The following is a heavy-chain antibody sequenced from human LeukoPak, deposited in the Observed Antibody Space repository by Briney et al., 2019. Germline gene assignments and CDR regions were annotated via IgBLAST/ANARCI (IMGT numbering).Heavy chain of an antibody. CDR2: IYPGDSDT. Sequence: GESLKISCKGSGYSFTSYWIGWVRQMPGKGLEXXXIIYPGDSDTRYSPSLQGQVTISADKSISTAYLQWSSLKASDTAMYYCARATLGIAAAGSVWGQGTLVTVSS. CDR1: GYSFTSYW. V-gene: IGHV5-51*01. CDR3: ARATLGIAAAGSV. D-gene: IGHD6-13*01. J-gene: IGHJ4*02.